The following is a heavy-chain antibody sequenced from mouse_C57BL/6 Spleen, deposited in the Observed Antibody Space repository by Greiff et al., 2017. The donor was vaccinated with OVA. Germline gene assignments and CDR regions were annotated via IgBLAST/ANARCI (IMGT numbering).Heavy chain of an antibody. CDR2: INPSNGGT. Sequence: QVQLQQSGTELVKPGASVKLSCKASGYTFTSYWMHWVKQRPGQGLEWIGNINPSNGGTNYNEKFKSKATLTVDKSSSTAYMQLSSLTSEDSAVYYCAREGAGMYYFDYWGQGTTLTVSS. CDR3: AREGAGMYYFDY. D-gene: IGHD3-3*01. CDR1: GYTFTSYW. V-gene: IGHV1-53*01. J-gene: IGHJ2*01.